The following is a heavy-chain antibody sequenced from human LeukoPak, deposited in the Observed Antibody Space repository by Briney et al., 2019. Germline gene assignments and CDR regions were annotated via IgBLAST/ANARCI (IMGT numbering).Heavy chain of an antibody. Sequence: RHSETLSLTCTVSGGSISSYYWSWIRQPPGKGLEWIGYIYYSGSTNYNPSLKSRVTISVDTSKNQFSLKLSSVTAADTAVYYCARAGGYKPHYFDYWGQGTLVTVSS. CDR2: IYYSGST. CDR3: ARAGGYKPHYFDY. J-gene: IGHJ4*02. D-gene: IGHD5-24*01. V-gene: IGHV4-59*12. CDR1: GGSISSYY.